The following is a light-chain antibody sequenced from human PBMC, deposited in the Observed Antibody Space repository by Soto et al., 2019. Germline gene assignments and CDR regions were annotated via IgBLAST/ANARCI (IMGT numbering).Light chain of an antibody. CDR1: QSVLFSPNNKNY. V-gene: IGKV4-1*01. CDR2: WAS. Sequence: DIVMTQSPDSLAVSLGERATINCKSSQSVLFSPNNKNYLAWYQQKPGQPPKLLIYWASTRESGVPDRFSGSGSGTDFTLTISSLQAEDVAFSYCQQYHSAPQTFGQGPKVEIK. CDR3: QQYHSAPQT. J-gene: IGKJ1*01.